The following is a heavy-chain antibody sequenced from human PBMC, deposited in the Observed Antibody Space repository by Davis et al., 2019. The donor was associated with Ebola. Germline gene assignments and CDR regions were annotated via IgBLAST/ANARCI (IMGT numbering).Heavy chain of an antibody. CDR2: TSFDGSNE. CDR3: AREMNTAHSF. CDR1: GFTFSSYG. V-gene: IGHV3-30*19. D-gene: IGHD4-17*01. J-gene: IGHJ4*02. Sequence: PGGSLRLSCAASGFTFSSYGMHWVRQAPGRGLEWLTFTSFDGSNEYYAHSVKGRFTISRDNSKNTLYLQMNSLRREDTAVYYCAREMNTAHSFWGQGILVTVSS.